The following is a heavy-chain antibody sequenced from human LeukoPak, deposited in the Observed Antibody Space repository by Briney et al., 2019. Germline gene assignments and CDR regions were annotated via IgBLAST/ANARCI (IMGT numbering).Heavy chain of an antibody. D-gene: IGHD2-2*01. V-gene: IGHV4-59*01. Sequence: SETLSLTCTVSGGSISSYYWSWIRQPPGKGLEWIGYIYYSGSTNYNPSLKSRVTISVDTSKNQFSLKLSSVTAADTAVYYCARVKVVVPAAPEIDYWGQGTLVTVSS. CDR3: ARVKVVVPAAPEIDY. CDR1: GGSISSYY. J-gene: IGHJ4*02. CDR2: IYYSGST.